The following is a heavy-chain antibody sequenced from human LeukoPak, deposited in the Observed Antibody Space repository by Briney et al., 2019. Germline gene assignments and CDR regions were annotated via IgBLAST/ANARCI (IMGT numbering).Heavy chain of an antibody. Sequence: PSETLSLTCAVYGGSFSGYYWSWVRQPPGKGLEWIGEITDSGRTTYNPSLKSRVTISVDTSKNQFSLKLSSETAEDTSVYYCARGPGYCSGGSCYSFRSYDYYMDDWGKGTTVTVSS. V-gene: IGHV4-34*01. CDR2: ITDSGRT. CDR3: ARGPGYCSGGSCYSFRSYDYYMDD. CDR1: GGSFSGYY. J-gene: IGHJ6*03. D-gene: IGHD2-15*01.